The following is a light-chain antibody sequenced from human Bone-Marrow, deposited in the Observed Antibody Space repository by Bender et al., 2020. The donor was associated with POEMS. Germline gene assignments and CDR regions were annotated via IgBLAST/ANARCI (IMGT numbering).Light chain of an antibody. V-gene: IGLV2-14*03. J-gene: IGLJ1*01. Sequence: QSALTQPASVSGSPGQSITISCTGTSSDVGDHNYVSWYQQHPGKAPKLMIYDVNNRPSGVSNRFSGSKSGNTASLTISGLQTDDEAEYYCSSYRTSSTPYVFGSGTKVTVL. CDR3: SSYRTSSTPYV. CDR2: DVN. CDR1: SSDVGDHNY.